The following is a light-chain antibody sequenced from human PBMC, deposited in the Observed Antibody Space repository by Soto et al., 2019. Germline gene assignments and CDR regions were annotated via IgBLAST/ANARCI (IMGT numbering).Light chain of an antibody. CDR3: QQYHDWPLT. Sequence: EIVMTQSPATLSVSPGERVTLSCRASQSLSSHLAWYQQKPGQAPGLLIYGVSTRATGVPTRFSGSASGTEFTLTISSLLSEDFAVYHCQQYHDWPLTFGGGTKVEIK. J-gene: IGKJ4*01. CDR1: QSLSSH. CDR2: GVS. V-gene: IGKV3-15*01.